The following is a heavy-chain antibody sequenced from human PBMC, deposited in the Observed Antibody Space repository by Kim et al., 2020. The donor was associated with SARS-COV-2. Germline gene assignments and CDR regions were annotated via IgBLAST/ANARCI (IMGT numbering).Heavy chain of an antibody. CDR3: ARSPRSWLVVTHFDY. J-gene: IGHJ4*02. D-gene: IGHD3-22*01. V-gene: IGHV4-31*02. Sequence: PPLKERITIPVDTSKHQVSLKLSSVTAEDTAVYYCARSPRSWLVVTHFDYWGQGTLVTVSS.